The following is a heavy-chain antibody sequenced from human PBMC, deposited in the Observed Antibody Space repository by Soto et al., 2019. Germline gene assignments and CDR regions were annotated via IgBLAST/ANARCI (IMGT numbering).Heavy chain of an antibody. Sequence: PGGSLRLSCAASGFTFAHYAMMWARQAPGRGLEWVSTIDGPTTNTRYIDSVKGRFFISRDNAINTVYLQMNGLRAEDTAVYYCVTWLSAHFDYWGRGTLVTVSS. D-gene: IGHD6-19*01. V-gene: IGHV3-23*05. J-gene: IGHJ4*02. CDR3: VTWLSAHFDY. CDR1: GFTFAHYA. CDR2: IDGPTTNT.